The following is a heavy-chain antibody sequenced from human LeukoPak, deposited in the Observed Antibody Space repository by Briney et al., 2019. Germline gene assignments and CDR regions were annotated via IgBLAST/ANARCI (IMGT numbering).Heavy chain of an antibody. CDR1: GDSISSTTYF. J-gene: IGHJ3*01. D-gene: IGHD6-13*01. CDR2: IYYSGTT. Sequence: PSETLSLTCTVSGDSISSTTYFWGRIRQPPGNGLKWIGSIYYSGTTYYNSSLKSRVTISVDTSKNQFSLRLSSVTAADTAVYYCARLHQQQLSVWGQGTMVTVSS. V-gene: IGHV4-39*01. CDR3: ARLHQQQLSV.